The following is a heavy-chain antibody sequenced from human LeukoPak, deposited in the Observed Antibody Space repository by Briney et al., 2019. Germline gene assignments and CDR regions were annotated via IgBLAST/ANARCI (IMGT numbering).Heavy chain of an antibody. V-gene: IGHV1-8*01. CDR3: ARGGSLLGYCSGGSCSRAFDI. Sequence: ASVKVSCKASGYTFTSYVINWVRQATGQGLEWMGWMNPNSGNTGYAQKFQGRVTMTRNTSISTAYMELSSLRSEDTAVYYCARGGSLLGYCSGGSCSRAFDIWGQGTMVTVSS. D-gene: IGHD2-15*01. CDR1: GYTFTSYV. J-gene: IGHJ3*02. CDR2: MNPNSGNT.